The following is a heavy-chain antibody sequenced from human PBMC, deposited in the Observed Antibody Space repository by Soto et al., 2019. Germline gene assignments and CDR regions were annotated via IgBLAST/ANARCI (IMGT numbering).Heavy chain of an antibody. Sequence: QVQLQESGPGLVKPSQTLSLTCTVSGGSISSGGYYWSWIRQHPGKGLEWIGYIYYSGSTYYNPSLTSRVTISVDTSKNQFSLKLSSVTAADTAVYYCATRIAAAGFHLDYWGQGTLVTVSS. J-gene: IGHJ4*02. CDR1: GGSISSGGYY. CDR3: ATRIAAAGFHLDY. CDR2: IYYSGST. D-gene: IGHD6-13*01. V-gene: IGHV4-31*03.